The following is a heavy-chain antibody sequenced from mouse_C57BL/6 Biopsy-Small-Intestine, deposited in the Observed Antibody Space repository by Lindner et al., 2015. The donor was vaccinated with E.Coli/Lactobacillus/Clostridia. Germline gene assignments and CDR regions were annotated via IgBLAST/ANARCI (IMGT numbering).Heavy chain of an antibody. Sequence: VQLQESGPVLVKPGASVKMSCKASGYTFTDYYMNWVKQSHGKSLEWIGVINPHNGKTSYNQKFKGKATLTVDKSSSTAYMELNSLTSEDSAVYYWAMWDYGISYYFDYWGQGTTLTVSS. CDR3: AMWDYGISYYFDY. J-gene: IGHJ2*01. CDR1: GYTFTDYY. V-gene: IGHV1-19*01. CDR2: INPHNGKT. D-gene: IGHD1-1*01.